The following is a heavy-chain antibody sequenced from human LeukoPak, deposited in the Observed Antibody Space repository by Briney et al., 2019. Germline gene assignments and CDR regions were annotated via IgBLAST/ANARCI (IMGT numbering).Heavy chain of an antibody. V-gene: IGHV1-69*04. J-gene: IGHJ5*02. CDR1: GGTFSSYA. D-gene: IGHD6-13*01. Sequence: SVKVSCKASGGTFSSYAISWVRQAPGQGLEWMGRIIPILGIANYAQKFQGRVTITADKSTSTAYMELSSLRSEDTAVYYCARVGRSIVAAGDPWGQGTLVTVSS. CDR3: ARVGRSIVAAGDP. CDR2: IIPILGIA.